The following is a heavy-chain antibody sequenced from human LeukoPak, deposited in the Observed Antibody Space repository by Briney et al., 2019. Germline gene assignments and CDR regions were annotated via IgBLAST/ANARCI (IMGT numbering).Heavy chain of an antibody. V-gene: IGHV4-39*01. Sequence: LSETLSLTCTVSGGSISSSSYYWGWIRQPPGKGLEWIGSIYYSGSTYYNPSLKSRVTISVDTSKNQFSLKLSSVTAADTAVYYCARPQSPQTGEIDYWGQGTLVTVSS. CDR3: ARPQSPQTGEIDY. CDR2: IYYSGST. D-gene: IGHD7-27*01. CDR1: GGSISSSSYY. J-gene: IGHJ4*02.